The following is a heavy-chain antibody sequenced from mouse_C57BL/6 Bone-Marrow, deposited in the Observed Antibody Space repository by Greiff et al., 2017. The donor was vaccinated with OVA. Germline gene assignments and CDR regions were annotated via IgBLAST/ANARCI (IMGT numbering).Heavy chain of an antibody. CDR3: ARAYYSYYGAD. V-gene: IGHV1-81*01. CDR1: GYTFTSYG. J-gene: IGHJ3*01. CDR2: IYPRSGNT. Sequence: QVQLKQSGAELARPGASVTLSCKASGYTFTSYGISWVKQRTGQGLEWIGEIYPRSGNTYYNEKFKGKATLTADKSSSTAYMELRSLTSEDSAVYFCARAYYSYYGADWGQGTLVTVSA. D-gene: IGHD2-12*01.